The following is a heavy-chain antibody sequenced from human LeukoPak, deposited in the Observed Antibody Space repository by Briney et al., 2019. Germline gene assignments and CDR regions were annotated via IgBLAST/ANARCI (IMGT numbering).Heavy chain of an antibody. CDR3: AREGAGGFDY. CDR2: IKQDGSEK. V-gene: IGHV3-7*01. J-gene: IGHJ4*02. Sequence: GGPLRLSCAASGFTFSSYWMSWVRQAPGKGLEWVANIKQDGSEKSYVDSVKGRFAISRDNAKNSLYLQMNSLRVEDTAVYYCAREGAGGFDYWGQGTLVTVSS. D-gene: IGHD1-26*01. CDR1: GFTFSSYW.